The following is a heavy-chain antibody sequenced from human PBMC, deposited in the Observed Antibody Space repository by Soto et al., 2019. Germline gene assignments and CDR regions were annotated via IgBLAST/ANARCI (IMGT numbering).Heavy chain of an antibody. CDR1: GGSISSGDYY. J-gene: IGHJ5*02. CDR3: ARVDCSGGSCCSSKRPWFDP. V-gene: IGHV4-30-4*01. CDR2: IYYSGST. D-gene: IGHD2-15*01. Sequence: PSETLSLTCTVSGGSISSGDYYWSWIRQPPGKGLEWIGYIYYSGSTYYNPSLKSRVTISVDTSKNQFSLKLSSVTAADTAVYYCARVDCSGGSCCSSKRPWFDPWGQGTLVTVS.